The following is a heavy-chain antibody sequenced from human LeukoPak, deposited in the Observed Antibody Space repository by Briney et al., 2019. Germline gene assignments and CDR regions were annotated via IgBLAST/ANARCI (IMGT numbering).Heavy chain of an antibody. J-gene: IGHJ4*02. D-gene: IGHD3-16*01. CDR2: ISSSGVTI. CDR1: GFTFSDYY. Sequence: MTGGSLRLSCAASGFTFSDYYMTWIRQAPGKGLEWVSYISSSGVTIYYADSVKGRFTISRDNAKKSLYLEMNSLRAEDTAVYYCARDQCGLGYGSLFDYWGQGTLVTVSS. V-gene: IGHV3-11*01. CDR3: ARDQCGLGYGSLFDY.